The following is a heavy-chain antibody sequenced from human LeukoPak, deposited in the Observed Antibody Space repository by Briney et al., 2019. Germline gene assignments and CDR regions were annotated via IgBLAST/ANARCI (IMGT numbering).Heavy chain of an antibody. D-gene: IGHD2-2*01. J-gene: IGHJ4*02. CDR1: GFTFSSYE. CDR2: IKSKTDGGTT. Sequence: PGGSLRLSRAASGFTFSSYEMNWVRQAPGKGLEWVGRIKSKTDGGTTDYAAPVKGRFTISRDDSKNTLYLQMNSLKTEDTAVYYCTTGGLVHKTRDDYWGQGTLVTVSS. CDR3: TTGGLVHKTRDDY. V-gene: IGHV3-15*01.